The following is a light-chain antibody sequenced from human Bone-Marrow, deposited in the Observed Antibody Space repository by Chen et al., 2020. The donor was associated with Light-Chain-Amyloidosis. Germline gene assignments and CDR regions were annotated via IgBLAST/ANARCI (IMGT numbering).Light chain of an antibody. V-gene: IGKV4-1*01. CDR3: QQYYSTPLT. CDR2: WAS. J-gene: IGKJ1*01. Sequence: DIVMTQSPDSLAVSLGERATINCKSSQSIQYNSDNKNYLAWYQQKPGQPRKLLIYWASTRESGVPDRFRGSGSETDFTLTISSLQAEDVAVYYCQQYYSTPLTFGQGTRVEIK. CDR1: QSIQYNSDNKNY.